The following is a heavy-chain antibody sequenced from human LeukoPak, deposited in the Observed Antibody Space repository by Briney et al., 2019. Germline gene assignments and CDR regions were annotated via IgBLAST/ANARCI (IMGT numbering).Heavy chain of an antibody. D-gene: IGHD2-21*02. CDR1: GFXFSSYS. V-gene: IGHV3-21*01. CDR3: ARTARAAYNWFDP. Sequence: PGGSLRLSCAASGFXFSSYSINWVRQAPGKGLEWVSSISSSSYIYYADSVKGRFTISRDNAKNSLYLQMNSLRAEDTAVYYCARTARAAYNWFDPWGQGTLVTVSS. J-gene: IGHJ5*02. CDR2: ISSSSYI.